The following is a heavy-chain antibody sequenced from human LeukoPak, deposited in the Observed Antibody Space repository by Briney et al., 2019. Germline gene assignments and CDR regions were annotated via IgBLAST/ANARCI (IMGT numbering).Heavy chain of an antibody. D-gene: IGHD3-10*01. CDR1: GFTFSDYW. CDR2: INTDGSIT. Sequence: GGSLRLSCAASGFTFSDYWIHWVRQAPGKGLVWVSRINTDGSITNYADSVKGRFSISRDNAKNTLYLQMSSLRAEDTAVYYCARDRGPRTGFMVREAYDYWGQGTLVTVPS. J-gene: IGHJ4*02. V-gene: IGHV3-74*01. CDR3: ARDRGPRTGFMVREAYDY.